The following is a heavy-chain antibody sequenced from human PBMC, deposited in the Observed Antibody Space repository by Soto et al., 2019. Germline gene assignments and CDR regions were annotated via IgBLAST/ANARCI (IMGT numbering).Heavy chain of an antibody. CDR1: GFTFSDYS. Sequence: EVQLVESGGGLVHPGGSLRLSCAASGFTFSDYSMNWVRQAPGKGLEWVSYITSDGGVTYYADSVKGRFSVSRDNDKKSLFLQMNSLRDEDTAVHYCARLPKGSTVTSWGQGTLVTVSS. CDR3: ARLPKGSTVTS. V-gene: IGHV3-48*02. CDR2: ITSDGGVT. D-gene: IGHD4-17*01. J-gene: IGHJ4*02.